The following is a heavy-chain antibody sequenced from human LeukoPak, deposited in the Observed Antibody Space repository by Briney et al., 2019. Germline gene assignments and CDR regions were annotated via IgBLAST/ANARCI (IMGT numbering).Heavy chain of an antibody. D-gene: IGHD3-22*01. J-gene: IGHJ4*02. CDR3: ARDPGDYYYDSSGYYYSRFDY. Sequence: ASVKVSCKASGYTFTSYGISWARQAPGQGLEWMGWISAYNGNTNYAQKLQGRVTMTTDTSTSTAYMELRSLRSDDTAVYYCARDPGDYYYDSSGYYYSRFDYWGQGTLVTVSS. V-gene: IGHV1-18*01. CDR1: GYTFTSYG. CDR2: ISAYNGNT.